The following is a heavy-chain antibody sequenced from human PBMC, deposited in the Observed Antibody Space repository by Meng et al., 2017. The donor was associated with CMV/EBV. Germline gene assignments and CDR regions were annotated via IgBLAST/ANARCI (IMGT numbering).Heavy chain of an antibody. CDR3: ARGSKVAVAGTFVDY. CDR2: IRYDGSNK. Sequence: GGSLRLSCAASGFTFSSYGMHWVRQAPGKGLEWVAFIRYDGSNKYYADSVKGRFTISRDNSKNTLYLQMNSLRAEDTAVYYCARGSKVAVAGTFVDYWGQGTLVTVSS. J-gene: IGHJ4*02. V-gene: IGHV3-30*02. CDR1: GFTFSSYG. D-gene: IGHD6-19*01.